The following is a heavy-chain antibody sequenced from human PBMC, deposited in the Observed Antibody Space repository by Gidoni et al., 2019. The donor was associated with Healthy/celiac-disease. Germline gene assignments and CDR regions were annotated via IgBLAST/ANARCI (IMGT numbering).Heavy chain of an antibody. Sequence: QVQLVQSGAEVKKPGASVKVSCKASGYTFTGYYMHWVRRAPGQGLEWMGWINPNSGGTNYAQKFQGRVTMTRDTSISTAYMELSRLRSDDTAVYYCARVLRGRHYYDSSGYRPRGGDAFDIWGQGTMVTVSS. J-gene: IGHJ3*02. D-gene: IGHD3-22*01. CDR2: INPNSGGT. CDR3: ARVLRGRHYYDSSGYRPRGGDAFDI. CDR1: GYTFTGYY. V-gene: IGHV1-2*02.